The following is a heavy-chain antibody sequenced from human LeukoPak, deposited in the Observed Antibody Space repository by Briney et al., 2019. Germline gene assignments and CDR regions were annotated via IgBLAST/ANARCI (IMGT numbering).Heavy chain of an antibody. CDR1: GFTFSSTA. CDR2: ISGSGTTT. D-gene: IGHD2-2*01. Sequence: QPGGSLRLSCAASGFTFSSTAMSWVRQAPGGGLGWVSFISGSGTTTYSADSVKGRFTISRDNAKNTLYLQMNSRRAEDTAVYYCVSGGYCSITICYGYNFYYMYVRGKRDTWSPSP. V-gene: IGHV3-23*01. J-gene: IGHJ6*03. CDR3: VSGGYCSITICYGYNFYYMYV.